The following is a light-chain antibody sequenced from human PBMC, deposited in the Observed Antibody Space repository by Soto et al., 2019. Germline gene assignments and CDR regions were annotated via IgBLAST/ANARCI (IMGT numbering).Light chain of an antibody. J-gene: IGKJ3*01. Sequence: DIQLTQSPSFLSASVGDRVTITCRASQGIRSYLAWHQQKPGKAPELLIYGASTLADGVPSRFSGSGSGTEFILTISSLQPEDFATYYCQQLQAYPFTFGPGTKVDI. CDR3: QQLQAYPFT. V-gene: IGKV1-9*01. CDR1: QGIRSY. CDR2: GAS.